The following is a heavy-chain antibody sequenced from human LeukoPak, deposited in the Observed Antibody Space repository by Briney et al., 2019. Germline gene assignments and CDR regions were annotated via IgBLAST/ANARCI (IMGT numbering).Heavy chain of an antibody. V-gene: IGHV3-23*01. J-gene: IGHJ4*02. CDR2: ISCSGVNT. Sequence: GGSLRLSCAASGFTFINSGMTWVRQAPGKGVEGVSSISCSGVNTHYTVSVKGRFTISRDNSKNTLYLHMNSLRAEDTAVYYCAKENRGGDWGSYFDLWGQGSLVTVSS. CDR3: AKENRGGDWGSYFDL. CDR1: GFTFINSG. D-gene: IGHD2-21*02.